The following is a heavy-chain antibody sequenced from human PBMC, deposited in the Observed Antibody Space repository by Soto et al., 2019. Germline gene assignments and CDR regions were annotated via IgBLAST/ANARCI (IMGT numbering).Heavy chain of an antibody. Sequence: QTLSLTCAISGDSVSSNTAAWNWIRSSPSRGLEWLGRTYYRSNWRHDYAVSVRSRITVNPDTSKNHFSLQLNSVTPDDTAVYYCARGVAGSGFDLWGQGTLVTV. J-gene: IGHJ4*02. CDR3: ARGVAGSGFDL. V-gene: IGHV6-1*01. D-gene: IGHD6-19*01. CDR2: TYYRSNWRH. CDR1: GDSVSSNTAA.